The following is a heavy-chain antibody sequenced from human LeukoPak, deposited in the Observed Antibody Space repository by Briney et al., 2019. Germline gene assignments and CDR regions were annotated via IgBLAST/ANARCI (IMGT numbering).Heavy chain of an antibody. CDR3: AGDTDDYSYMDV. V-gene: IGHV4-34*01. J-gene: IGHJ6*03. CDR2: IDPSGTT. CDR1: GGSFSGNY. Sequence: SETLSLTCAIYGGSFSGNYWSWIRQPPGKGLEWVGEIDPSGTTNYNPSLKSRVTISGDTSKNQFSLNLTSVTAADTAVYYCAGDTDDYSYMDVWGKGTTVTVSS. D-gene: IGHD3-10*01.